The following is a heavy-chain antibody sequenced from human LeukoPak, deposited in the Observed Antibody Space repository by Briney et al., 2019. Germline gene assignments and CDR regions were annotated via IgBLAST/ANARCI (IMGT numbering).Heavy chain of an antibody. J-gene: IGHJ1*01. D-gene: IGHD1-26*01. CDR3: AGDPIGELLTPEYFQH. Sequence: ASVKVSCKASGYTFTSYGISWVRQAPGQGLEWMGWISAYNGNTNYAQKLQGRVTMTTDTSTSTAYMELRSLRSDDTAVYYCAGDPIGELLTPEYFQHWGQGTLVTVSS. V-gene: IGHV1-18*01. CDR1: GYTFTSYG. CDR2: ISAYNGNT.